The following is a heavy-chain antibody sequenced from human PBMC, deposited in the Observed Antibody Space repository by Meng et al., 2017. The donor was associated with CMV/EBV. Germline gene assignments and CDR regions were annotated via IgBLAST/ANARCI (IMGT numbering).Heavy chain of an antibody. CDR2: ISSSSSYI. Sequence: LSLTCAASGFTFSGYSMNWVRQAPGKGLEWVSSISSSSSYIYYADSVKGRFTISRDNAKNSLYLQMNSLRAEDTAVYYCARDGIAVAGIDYWGQGTLVTVSS. V-gene: IGHV3-21*01. CDR3: ARDGIAVAGIDY. J-gene: IGHJ4*02. CDR1: GFTFSGYS. D-gene: IGHD6-19*01.